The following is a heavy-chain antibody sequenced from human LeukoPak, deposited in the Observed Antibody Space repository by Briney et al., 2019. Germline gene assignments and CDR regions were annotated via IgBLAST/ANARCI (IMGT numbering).Heavy chain of an antibody. CDR1: GGSIISSY. CDR2: MYYSGAT. CDR3: ARSDVLTAYAMAL. V-gene: IGHV4-59*08. Sequence: PSETLSLTCTVSGGSIISSYWSWIRQPPGKGLEWIGYMYYSGATNYNPSLKSRVTMSVDTSMTHFSLQLSSVTVADTAVYYCARSDVLTAYAMALWGQGTLVIVSS. D-gene: IGHD3-9*01. J-gene: IGHJ4*02.